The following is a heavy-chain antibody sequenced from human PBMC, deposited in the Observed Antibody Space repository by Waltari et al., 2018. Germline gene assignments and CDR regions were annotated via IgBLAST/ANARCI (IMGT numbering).Heavy chain of an antibody. CDR1: GESFSEDY. Sequence: QVQLQQWGAGLVKPSETLSLTCAVYGESFSEDYSTWIRQSPGKGLEWIGEISDRGGSKYDPSLSGRVSISVDTAKKHVSLKVMFVTAADTAVYYCARGLFISRGRALGFGMDVWGQGTTVTVSS. CDR2: ISDRGGS. V-gene: IGHV4-34*01. CDR3: ARGLFISRGRALGFGMDV. D-gene: IGHD3-16*01. J-gene: IGHJ6*02.